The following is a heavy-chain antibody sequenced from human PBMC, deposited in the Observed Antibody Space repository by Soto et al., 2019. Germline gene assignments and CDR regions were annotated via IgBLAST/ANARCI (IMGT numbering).Heavy chain of an antibody. CDR2: IIPIFGTA. CDR1: GGTFSSYA. CDR3: ARSRVGATTRYYYYGMDV. D-gene: IGHD1-26*01. Sequence: QVQLVQSGAEVKKPGSSVKVSCKASGGTFSSYAISWVRQAPGQGLEWMGGIIPIFGTANYAQKFQGRVTITADESTSTAYMALGSLRPEDTAVYYCARSRVGATTRYYYYGMDVWGQGTTVTVSS. J-gene: IGHJ6*02. V-gene: IGHV1-69*12.